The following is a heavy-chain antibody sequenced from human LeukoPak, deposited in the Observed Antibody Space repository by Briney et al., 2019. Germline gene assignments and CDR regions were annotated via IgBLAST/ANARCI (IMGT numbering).Heavy chain of an antibody. CDR3: EAELYGSGSSPSM. Sequence: PSETLSLTCGVSGGSITSNSYYWGWIRQPPGKGLEWIGTAYYSGNTYYTPSLSGRATISMDTPKNQFSLNLTSVTAADTAVYYCEAELYGSGSSPSMWGQGILVTVSS. V-gene: IGHV4-39*01. CDR2: AYYSGNT. CDR1: GGSITSNSYY. J-gene: IGHJ4*02. D-gene: IGHD3-10*01.